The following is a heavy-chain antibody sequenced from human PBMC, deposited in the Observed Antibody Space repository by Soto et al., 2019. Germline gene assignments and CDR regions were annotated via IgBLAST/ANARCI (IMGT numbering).Heavy chain of an antibody. CDR1: GFTFSRYW. CDR3: ARLPVDTVTSLAY. CDR2: INSDGSSI. V-gene: IGHV3-74*01. D-gene: IGHD5-18*01. J-gene: IGHJ4*02. Sequence: EVQLVESGGDLVQPGGFLRLSCATSGFTFSRYWMHWVRQVPGKGLVWVSRINSDGSSISYSDSVKGRFTISRDNAKNTLYLQMNSLRFDDSAVYYCARLPVDTVTSLAYWGQGTLVTVSS.